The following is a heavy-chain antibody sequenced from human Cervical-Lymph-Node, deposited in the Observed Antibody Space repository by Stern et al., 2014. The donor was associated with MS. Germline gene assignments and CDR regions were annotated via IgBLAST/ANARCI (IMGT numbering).Heavy chain of an antibody. CDR1: GYTFTSYY. CDR2: INPSGGST. D-gene: IGHD7-27*01. Sequence: VQLVQSGAEVKKPGASVKVSCKASGYTFTSYYMHWVRQAPGQGLEWMGIINPSGGSTSYAQKCQGRGTMTRDTSTSTVYMELSSLRSEDTSVYYCARSDRWGNFDYWGQGTLVTVSS. CDR3: ARSDRWGNFDY. J-gene: IGHJ4*02. V-gene: IGHV1-46*03.